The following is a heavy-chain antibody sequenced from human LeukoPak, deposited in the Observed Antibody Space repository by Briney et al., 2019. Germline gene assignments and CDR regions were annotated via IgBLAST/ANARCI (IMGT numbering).Heavy chain of an antibody. CDR3: ARDYKVITFGGVIAPWDY. D-gene: IGHD3-16*02. CDR1: GYTFTGYY. J-gene: IGHJ4*02. CDR2: INPNIGGT. V-gene: IGHV1-2*02. Sequence: SVKVSCKASGYTFTGYYMHWVRQAPGQGLEWMGWINPNIGGTNYAQKFHGRVTMTRDTSISTAYMELSRLTSDDTAVYYYARDYKVITFGGVIAPWDYWGQGTLITVSS.